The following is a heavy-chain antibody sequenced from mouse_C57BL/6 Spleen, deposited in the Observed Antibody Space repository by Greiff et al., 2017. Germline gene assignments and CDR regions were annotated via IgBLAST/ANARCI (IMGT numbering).Heavy chain of an antibody. J-gene: IGHJ2*01. V-gene: IGHV1-4*01. CDR3: ARGEGITTALDYFDY. Sequence: VQGVESGAELARPGASVKMSCKASGYTFTSYTMHWVKQRPGQGLEWIGYINPSSGYTKYNQKFKDKATLTADKSSSTAYMQLSSLTSEDSAVYYCARGEGITTALDYFDYWGQGTTLTVSS. CDR1: GYTFTSYT. CDR2: INPSSGYT. D-gene: IGHD1-2*01.